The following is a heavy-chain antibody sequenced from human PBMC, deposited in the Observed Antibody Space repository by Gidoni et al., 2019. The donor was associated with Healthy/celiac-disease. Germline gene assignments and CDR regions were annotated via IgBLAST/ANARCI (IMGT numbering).Heavy chain of an antibody. D-gene: IGHD3-9*01. Sequence: QLQLQESGSGLVQPSQTLSLTCAVSGGSLSSGGYSWSWIRQPPGKGLEWIGYIYHSGSTYYNPSLKSRVTISVDRSKNQFSLKLSSVTAADTAVYYCARAGLVRYSLPNWFDPWGQGTLVTVSS. CDR2: IYHSGST. CDR3: ARAGLVRYSLPNWFDP. V-gene: IGHV4-30-2*01. J-gene: IGHJ5*02. CDR1: GGSLSSGGYS.